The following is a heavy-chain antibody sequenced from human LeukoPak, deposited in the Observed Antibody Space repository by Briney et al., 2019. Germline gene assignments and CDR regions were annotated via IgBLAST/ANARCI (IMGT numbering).Heavy chain of an antibody. J-gene: IGHJ5*02. CDR3: ARGRIFTNWFDP. CDR2: INHSGST. D-gene: IGHD2-15*01. CDR1: GGSFSGYY. V-gene: IGHV4-34*01. Sequence: KPSETLSLTCAVYGGSFSGYYWSWIRQPPGKGLEWIGEINHSGSTNYNPSLKSRVTISVDTSKNQFSLKLSSVTAADTAVYYCARGRIFTNWFDPWGQGTLVTVSS.